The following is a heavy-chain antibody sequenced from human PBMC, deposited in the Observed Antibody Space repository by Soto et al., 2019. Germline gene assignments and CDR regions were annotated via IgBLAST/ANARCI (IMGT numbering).Heavy chain of an antibody. Sequence: QVQLVESGGGLVKPGGSLRLSCAASGFTFSDYYMSWIRQAPGKGLEWVSYISSSGSTIYYADSVKGRFTISRDNAKNSLYLQMNSLRAEDTAVYYCARDRTYYDILTGYYPGPYWYYYGMDVWGQGTTVTVSS. V-gene: IGHV3-11*01. D-gene: IGHD3-9*01. CDR3: ARDRTYYDILTGYYPGPYWYYYGMDV. CDR2: ISSSGSTI. J-gene: IGHJ6*02. CDR1: GFTFSDYY.